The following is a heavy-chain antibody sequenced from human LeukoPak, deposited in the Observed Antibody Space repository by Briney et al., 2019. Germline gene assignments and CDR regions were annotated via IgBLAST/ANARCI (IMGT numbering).Heavy chain of an antibody. CDR2: MNPNSGNT. CDR3: ALFYDFWSGRPRNWFDP. D-gene: IGHD3-3*01. Sequence: ASVKVSCKASGYTFTSYDINWVRQATGQGLEWMGWMNPNSGNTGYAQKFQGRVTMTRNTSIGTAYMELSSLRSEDTAVYYCALFYDFWSGRPRNWFDPWGQGTLVTVSS. CDR1: GYTFTSYD. J-gene: IGHJ5*02. V-gene: IGHV1-8*01.